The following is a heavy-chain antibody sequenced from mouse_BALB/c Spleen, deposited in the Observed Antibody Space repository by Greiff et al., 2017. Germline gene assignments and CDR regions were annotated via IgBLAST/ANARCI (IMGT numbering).Heavy chain of an antibody. CDR3: ARGTIYYDYDEGLDY. J-gene: IGHJ4*01. CDR2: IRNKANGYTT. D-gene: IGHD2-4*01. Sequence: EVQVVESGGGLVQPGGSLRLSCATSGFTFTDYYMSWVRQPPGKALEWLGFIRNKANGYTTEYSASVKGRFTISRDNSQSILYLQMNTLRAEDSATYYCARGTIYYDYDEGLDYWGQGTSVTVSS. V-gene: IGHV7-3*02. CDR1: GFTFTDYY.